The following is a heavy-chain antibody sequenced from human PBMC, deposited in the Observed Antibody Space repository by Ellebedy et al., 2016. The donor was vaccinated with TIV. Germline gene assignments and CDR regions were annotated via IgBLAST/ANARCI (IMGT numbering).Heavy chain of an antibody. J-gene: IGHJ4*02. Sequence: PGGSLRLSCAASGFSFSTSTMHWVRQTPGEGPEWVAVISYDGTSQYYADSVKGRLTISRDNSDNTLFLHMNSLRVDDSAVYYSARPRSSGSGSFGSFDYWGQGALVTVSS. V-gene: IGHV3-30*01. CDR2: ISYDGTSQ. CDR3: ARPRSSGSGSFGSFDY. CDR1: GFSFSTST. D-gene: IGHD3-10*01.